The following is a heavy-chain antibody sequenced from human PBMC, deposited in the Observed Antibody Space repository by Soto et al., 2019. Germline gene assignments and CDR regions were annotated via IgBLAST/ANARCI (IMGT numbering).Heavy chain of an antibody. CDR3: ARDGRYGGFDY. CDR1: GFTVSSNY. Sequence: EVQQVESGGGLIQPGGSLRLSCAASGFTVSSNYMNWVRQAPGKGLEWVSVIHSVGSTNYADSVKGRFTISRDNSMNMLNLQMNSLRAEDTAVYYCARDGRYGGFDYWGQGTLVTVSS. J-gene: IGHJ4*02. CDR2: IHSVGST. D-gene: IGHD4-17*01. V-gene: IGHV3-53*01.